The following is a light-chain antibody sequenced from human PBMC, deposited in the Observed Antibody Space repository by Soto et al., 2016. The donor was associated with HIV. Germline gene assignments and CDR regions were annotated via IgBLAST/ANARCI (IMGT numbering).Light chain of an antibody. CDR3: QLWDGSSDHPI. CDR1: NIGSKS. CDR2: DDS. J-gene: IGLJ2*01. V-gene: IGLV3-21*02. Sequence: SYMLTQPPSVSVAPGEAARIPCGANNIGSKSVHWYQQKPGQAPVLIVYDDSDRPSGISDRFSGSNSENTATLTITGVEAGDEAHYYCQLWDGSSDHPIFGGGTKLTAL.